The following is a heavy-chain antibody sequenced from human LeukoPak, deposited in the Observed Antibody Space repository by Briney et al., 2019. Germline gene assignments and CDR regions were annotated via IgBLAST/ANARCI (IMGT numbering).Heavy chain of an antibody. CDR2: INHSGST. J-gene: IGHJ5*02. CDR1: GGSFSGYY. D-gene: IGHD2-2*01. CDR3: ARRVTSFDP. V-gene: IGHV4-34*01. Sequence: PSETLSLTCAVYGGSFSGYYWSWIRQPPGKGLEWIGEINHSGSTNYNPSLKSRVTISVDTSKNQVSLKLSSVTAADTAVYYCARRVTSFDPWGQGTLVTVSS.